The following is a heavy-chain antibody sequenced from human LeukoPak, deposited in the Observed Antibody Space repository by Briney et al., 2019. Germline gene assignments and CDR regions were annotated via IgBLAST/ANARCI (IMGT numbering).Heavy chain of an antibody. V-gene: IGHV3-53*01. CDR3: ARRGAYYDILTGYDGAFDI. J-gene: IGHJ3*02. CDR2: IYSGGST. D-gene: IGHD3-9*01. CDR1: GFTVSSNY. Sequence: GGSLRLSCAASGFTVSSNYMSWVRQAPGKGLEWVSLIYSGGSTYYADSVKGRFTISRDNSKNTLYLQMNSLRAEDTAVYYCARRGAYYDILTGYDGAFDIWGQGTMVTVSS.